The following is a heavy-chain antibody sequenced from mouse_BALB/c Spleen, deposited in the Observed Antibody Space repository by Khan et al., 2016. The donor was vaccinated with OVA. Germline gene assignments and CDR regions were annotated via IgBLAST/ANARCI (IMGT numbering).Heavy chain of an antibody. CDR2: INTYTGEP. Sequence: QIQLVQSGPELKKPGETVKISCKASGYTFTNYRMNWMKQAPGKGLKWMGWINTYTGEPTCADDFKGRFAFSLETSASTAYLQINNLKNEDMATYFCARESSYWYFDVWGAGTTVTVSS. V-gene: IGHV9-1*02. CDR1: GYTFTNYR. CDR3: ARESSYWYFDV. D-gene: IGHD1-1*01. J-gene: IGHJ1*01.